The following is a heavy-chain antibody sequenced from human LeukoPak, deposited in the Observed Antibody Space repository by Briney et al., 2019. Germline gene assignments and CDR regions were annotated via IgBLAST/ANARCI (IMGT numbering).Heavy chain of an antibody. CDR2: IYYSGST. CDR1: GGSISRYY. J-gene: IGHJ5*02. V-gene: IGHV4-59*01. CDR3: ARSDRSSWNVWFDP. Sequence: SETLSLTCTVSGGSISRYYWSWIRQPPGKGLEWIGYIYYSGSTNYNPSLKSRVTISVDTSKNQFSLKLSSVTAADTAVYYCARSDRSSWNVWFDPWGQGTLVTVSS. D-gene: IGHD6-13*01.